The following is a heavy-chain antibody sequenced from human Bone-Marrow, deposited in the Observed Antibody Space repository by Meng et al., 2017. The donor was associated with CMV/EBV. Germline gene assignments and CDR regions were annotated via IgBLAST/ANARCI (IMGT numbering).Heavy chain of an antibody. Sequence: GESLKISCAASGFTFSSYWMSWVRQAPGKGLEWVANIKQDGSEKYYVDSVKGRFTISRDNAKNSLYLQMNSLRAEDTAVYYCARDLGKGFLEWLSHYGMDVWGQGTTVPVSS. V-gene: IGHV3-7*01. D-gene: IGHD3-3*01. CDR3: ARDLGKGFLEWLSHYGMDV. CDR2: IKQDGSEK. J-gene: IGHJ6*02. CDR1: GFTFSSYW.